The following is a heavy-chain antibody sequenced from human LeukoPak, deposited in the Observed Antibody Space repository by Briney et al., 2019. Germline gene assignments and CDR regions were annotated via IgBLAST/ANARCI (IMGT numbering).Heavy chain of an antibody. Sequence: SETLSLTCAVSGYSISSGYYWGWIRQPPGKGLEWIGSIYHSGSTYYNPSLKSRVTISVDTSKNQFSLRLSSVTAADTAVYYCARLGIVVVPAAIAPFDYWGQGTLVTVSS. CDR1: GYSISSGYY. V-gene: IGHV4-38-2*01. D-gene: IGHD2-2*03. J-gene: IGHJ4*02. CDR2: IYHSGST. CDR3: ARLGIVVVPAAIAPFDY.